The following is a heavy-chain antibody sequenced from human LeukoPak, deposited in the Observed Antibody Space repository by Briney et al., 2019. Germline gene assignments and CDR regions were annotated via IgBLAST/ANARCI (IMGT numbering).Heavy chain of an antibody. CDR2: ISSSSSYI. CDR1: GFTFSSYS. J-gene: IGHJ3*02. Sequence: GGSPRLSCAASGFTFSSYSMNWVRQAPGKGLEWVSSISSSSSYIYYADSVKGRFTISRDNAKNSLYLQMNSLRAEDTAVYYCASFILVEMAEGAFDIWGQGTMVTVSS. V-gene: IGHV3-21*01. CDR3: ASFILVEMAEGAFDI. D-gene: IGHD5-24*01.